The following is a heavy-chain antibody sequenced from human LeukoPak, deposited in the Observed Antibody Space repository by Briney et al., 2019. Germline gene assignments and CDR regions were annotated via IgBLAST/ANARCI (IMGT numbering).Heavy chain of an antibody. Sequence: GGSLRLSCAASGFTFSSYAMSWVRQAPGKGLEWVAVISYDGSNKYYADSVKGRFTISRDNSKNTLYLQMNSLRAEDTAVYYCARVGDFWLGAFDIWGQGTMVTVSS. D-gene: IGHD3-3*01. CDR3: ARVGDFWLGAFDI. J-gene: IGHJ3*02. CDR1: GFTFSSYA. V-gene: IGHV3-30-3*01. CDR2: ISYDGSNK.